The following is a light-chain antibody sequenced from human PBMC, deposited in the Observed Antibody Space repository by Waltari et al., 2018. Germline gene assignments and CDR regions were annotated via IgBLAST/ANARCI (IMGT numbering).Light chain of an antibody. CDR3: SSYTSTNTWV. Sequence: QSALPQPASVSGSPGQSITISCTATSRDGGGYNYVTCYQQHPGKAPKLMIFEVSKRPSGVSNRFSGAKSGNTASLTISGLQAEDEAEYYCSSYTSTNTWVFGGGTKLTVL. CDR1: SRDGGGYNY. CDR2: EVS. V-gene: IGLV2-14*01. J-gene: IGLJ3*02.